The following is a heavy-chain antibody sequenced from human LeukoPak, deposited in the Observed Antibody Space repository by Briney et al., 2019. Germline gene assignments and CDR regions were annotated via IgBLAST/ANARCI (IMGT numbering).Heavy chain of an antibody. D-gene: IGHD6-19*01. V-gene: IGHV3-48*03. J-gene: IGHJ4*02. Sequence: GGSLRLSCAASGFTFSSYEMNWVRQAPGKGLEWVSYISSSGSTIYYADSVKGRFTISRDNAKNSLYLRMNSLRAEDTAVYYCARTSSGWTGLFDYWGQGTLVTVSS. CDR3: ARTSSGWTGLFDY. CDR1: GFTFSSYE. CDR2: ISSSGSTI.